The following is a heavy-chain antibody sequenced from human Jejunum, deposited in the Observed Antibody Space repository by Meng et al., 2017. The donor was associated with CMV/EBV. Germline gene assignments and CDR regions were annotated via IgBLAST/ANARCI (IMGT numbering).Heavy chain of an antibody. D-gene: IGHD2-21*01. V-gene: IGHV3-33*06. Sequence: FSSYGMHWVRQTPGKGLEWLTVIWYDGSNTYYADSVKGRFIISRDNSRNTLYLQMNSLTVEDTAVYYCAKDHCGGDCYNSGWFDPWGQGTLVTVSS. CDR1: FSSYG. CDR3: AKDHCGGDCYNSGWFDP. J-gene: IGHJ5*02. CDR2: IWYDGSNT.